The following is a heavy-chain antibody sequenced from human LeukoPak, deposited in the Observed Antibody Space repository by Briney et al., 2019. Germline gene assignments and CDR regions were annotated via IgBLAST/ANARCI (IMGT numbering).Heavy chain of an antibody. J-gene: IGHJ3*02. D-gene: IGHD3-22*01. CDR3: AIRDYYDSSGYYLSAFDI. V-gene: IGHV3-23*01. Sequence: GGSLRLSCAASGFTFSSYAMSWVRQALGKGLEWVSAISGSGGSTYYADSVKGRFTISRDNSKNTLYLQMNSLRAEDTAVYYCAIRDYYDSSGYYLSAFDIWGQGTMVTVSS. CDR1: GFTFSSYA. CDR2: ISGSGGST.